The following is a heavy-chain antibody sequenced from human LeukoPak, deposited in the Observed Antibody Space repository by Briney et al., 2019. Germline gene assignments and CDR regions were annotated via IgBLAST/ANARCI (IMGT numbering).Heavy chain of an antibody. CDR1: GFTFSSYG. CDR3: AREGSSGWYGDAFDI. D-gene: IGHD6-19*01. Sequence: GGSLRLSCAASGFTFSSYGMHWVRQAPGKGLESVAFIRYDGSNKYYADSVKGRFTISRDNSKNTLYLQMNSLRAEDTAVYYCAREGSSGWYGDAFDIWGQGXMVTXSS. J-gene: IGHJ3*02. CDR2: IRYDGSNK. V-gene: IGHV3-30*02.